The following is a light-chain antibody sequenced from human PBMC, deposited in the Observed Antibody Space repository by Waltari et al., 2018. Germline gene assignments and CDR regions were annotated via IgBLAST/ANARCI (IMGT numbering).Light chain of an antibody. V-gene: IGLV2-23*02. CDR2: DVS. Sequence: QSALTQPASVSGSPGQSITLPCPGPSSYVENYNLVPWYQQDPGKAPKLLIYDVSNRPSGLSDRFSGSKSGNTASLTISGLQAEDEADYYCCSYAGGSTLVFGGGTKLTVL. CDR3: CSYAGGSTLV. CDR1: SSYVENYNL. J-gene: IGLJ2*01.